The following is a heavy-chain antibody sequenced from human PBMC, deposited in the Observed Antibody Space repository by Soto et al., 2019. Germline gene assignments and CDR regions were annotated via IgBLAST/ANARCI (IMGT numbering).Heavy chain of an antibody. CDR2: FDPEDGET. J-gene: IGHJ4*02. CDR1: GYTLTGLS. Sequence: ASVNFSCKFSGYTLTGLSVQWLRQAPGKGLEWMGGFDPEDGETIYAQKFQGRVIMTEDTSTATAYMELISLTSHDTAVYYCASVHGIVAPTYFSDYCGKGSLVIVSS. V-gene: IGHV1-24*01. CDR3: ASVHGIVAPTYFSDY. D-gene: IGHD1-26*01.